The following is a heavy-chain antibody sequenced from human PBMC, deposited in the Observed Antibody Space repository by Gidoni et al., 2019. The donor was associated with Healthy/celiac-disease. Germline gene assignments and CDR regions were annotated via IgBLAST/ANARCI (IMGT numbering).Heavy chain of an antibody. CDR1: GFTFSRYD. CDR2: ISSSGSTI. CDR3: AAGYDFWSGYSDAFDI. Sequence: EVQLVESGRGLVQRGGSLRLSCAASGFTFSRYDMNWVRQAPGKGLEWVSYISSSGSTIYYEDSGKGRFTISRYNVKNSLALQMNSLRAEDTAVYYCAAGYDFWSGYSDAFDIWGQGTMVTVSS. V-gene: IGHV3-48*03. J-gene: IGHJ3*02. D-gene: IGHD3-3*01.